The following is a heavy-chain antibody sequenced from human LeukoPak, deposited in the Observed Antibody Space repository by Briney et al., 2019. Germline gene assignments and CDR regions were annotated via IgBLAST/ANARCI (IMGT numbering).Heavy chain of an antibody. CDR2: ISWNSGSI. CDR3: ARDGWLGDAFDI. D-gene: IGHD5-12*01. Sequence: GGSLRLSCAASGFTFDDYAMHWVRQAPGKGLEWVSGISWNSGSIGYADSVKGRFTISRDNAKNSLYLQMNSLRAEDTAVYYCARDGWLGDAFDIWGQGTMVTVSS. J-gene: IGHJ3*02. CDR1: GFTFDDYA. V-gene: IGHV3-9*01.